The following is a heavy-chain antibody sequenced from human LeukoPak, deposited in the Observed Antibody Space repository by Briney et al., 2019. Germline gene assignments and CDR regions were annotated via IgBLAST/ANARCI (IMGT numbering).Heavy chain of an antibody. CDR1: GFTFSSYE. D-gene: IGHD3-10*01. J-gene: IGHJ6*04. CDR3: ASYPIGGSGSYYYYYYGMDV. Sequence: SGGSLRLSCAASGFTFSSYEVNWVRQAPGKGLEWVSYISSSGSTIYYADSVKGRFTISRDNAKNSLYLQMNSLRAEDTAVYYCASYPIGGSGSYYYYYYGMDVWGKGTTVTVSS. CDR2: ISSSGSTI. V-gene: IGHV3-48*03.